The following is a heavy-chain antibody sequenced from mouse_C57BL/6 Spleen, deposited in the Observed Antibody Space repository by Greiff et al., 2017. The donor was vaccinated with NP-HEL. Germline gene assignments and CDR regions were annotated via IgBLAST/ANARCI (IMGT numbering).Heavy chain of an antibody. CDR3: ATPSLPYAMDY. D-gene: IGHD6-1*01. J-gene: IGHJ4*01. V-gene: IGHV1-26*01. CDR2: INPNNGGT. CDR1: GYTFTDYY. Sequence: VPLQQSGPELVKPGASVKISCKASGYTFTDYYMNWVKQSHGKSLEWIGDINPNNGGTSYNQKFKGKATLTVDKSSSTAYMELRSLTSEDSAVYYCATPSLPYAMDYWGQGTSVTVSS.